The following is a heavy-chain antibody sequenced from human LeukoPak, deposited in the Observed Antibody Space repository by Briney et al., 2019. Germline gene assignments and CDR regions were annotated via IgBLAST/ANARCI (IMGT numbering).Heavy chain of an antibody. CDR1: GGSIGSYY. J-gene: IGHJ4*02. V-gene: IGHV4-59*01. Sequence: SETLSLTCTVSGGSIGSYYWSWIRQPPGKGLEWIGYIYYSGSTNYNPSLKSRVTISVDTSKNQFSLKLSSVTAADTAVYYCARGYDYVWGSYPLDYWGQGTLVTVSS. D-gene: IGHD3-16*02. CDR3: ARGYDYVWGSYPLDY. CDR2: IYYSGST.